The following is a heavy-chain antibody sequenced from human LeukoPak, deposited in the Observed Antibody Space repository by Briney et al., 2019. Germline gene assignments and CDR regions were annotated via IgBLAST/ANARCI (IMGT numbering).Heavy chain of an antibody. D-gene: IGHD1-14*01. J-gene: IGHJ3*02. V-gene: IGHV3-48*01. CDR3: ATRMSRVKAFDI. Sequence: PGGSLRLSCEVSGFSFTTYGIHWVRQAPGKGLEWVSYISSSSSTIYYADSVKGRFTISRDNAKNSLYLQMNSLRAEDTAVYYCATRMSRVKAFDIWGQGTMVTVSS. CDR1: GFSFTTYG. CDR2: ISSSSSTI.